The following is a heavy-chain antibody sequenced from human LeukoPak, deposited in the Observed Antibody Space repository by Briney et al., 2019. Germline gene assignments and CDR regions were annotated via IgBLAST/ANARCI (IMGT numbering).Heavy chain of an antibody. D-gene: IGHD6-25*01. CDR2: ISYDGNNK. J-gene: IGHJ4*02. V-gene: IGHV3-30-3*02. Sequence: GGSLRLSCAASGFTFSNSAMHWVRQAPGKGLEWVALISYDGNNKYYADSVKGRFAISRDNSKNTLYLQMSSLRAEDTAVYYCAKKLFNSATLGDYWGQGTLVTVSS. CDR3: AKKLFNSATLGDY. CDR1: GFTFSNSA.